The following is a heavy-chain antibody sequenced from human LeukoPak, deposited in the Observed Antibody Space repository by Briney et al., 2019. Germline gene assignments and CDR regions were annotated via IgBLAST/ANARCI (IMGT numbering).Heavy chain of an antibody. V-gene: IGHV4-4*07. CDR2: IYTSGST. CDR3: AREGYCSSTSCYGAPDAFDI. J-gene: IGHJ3*02. D-gene: IGHD2-2*01. CDR1: GGSISSYY. Sequence: SETLSLTCTVSGGSISSYYWSWIRQPAGKGLEWIGRIYTSGSTNYNPSLKSRVTMSVDTSKNQFSLKLSSVTAADTAVYYCAREGYCSSTSCYGAPDAFDIWGQGTMVTVS.